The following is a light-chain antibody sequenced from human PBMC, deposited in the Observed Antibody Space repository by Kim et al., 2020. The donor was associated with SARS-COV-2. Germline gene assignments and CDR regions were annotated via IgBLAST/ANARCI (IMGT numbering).Light chain of an antibody. J-gene: IGLJ3*02. V-gene: IGLV2-11*01. CDR1: SSDVGGYNY. CDR2: DVS. CDR3: CSYAGSYSWV. Sequence: QSALTQPRSVSGSPGQSVTISCTGTSSDVGGYNYVSWYQQHPGKAPKLMIYDVSKRPSGVPDRFSGSKSGNTASLTISGLQAEDEADYYCCSYAGSYSWVFGEGTKLT.